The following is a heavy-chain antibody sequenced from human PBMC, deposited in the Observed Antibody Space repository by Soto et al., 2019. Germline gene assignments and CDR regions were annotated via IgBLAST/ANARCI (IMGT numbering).Heavy chain of an antibody. CDR2: IYPGDSDT. V-gene: IGHV5-51*03. CDR3: ARSPNDYGHPRGWFDP. D-gene: IGHD4-17*01. Sequence: EVLLVQSGAEVKKPGESLKISCKGSGYSFTSYWIGWVRQMPGKGLEWMGIIYPGDSDTRYSPSFQGQVTISADKSISTAYLQWSSLKASDTAMYYCARSPNDYGHPRGWFDPWGQGTLVTVSS. CDR1: GYSFTSYW. J-gene: IGHJ5*02.